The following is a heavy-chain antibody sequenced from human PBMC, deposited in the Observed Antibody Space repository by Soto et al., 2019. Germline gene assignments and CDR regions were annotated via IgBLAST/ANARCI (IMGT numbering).Heavy chain of an antibody. CDR1: GFTFSSYG. Sequence: GGSLRLSCAASGFTFSSYGMHWVRQAPGKGLEWVAVISYDGSNKYYADSVKGRFTISRDNSKNTLYLQMNSLRAEDTAVYYCAQGMILGYYGMDVWGQGXTVTVSS. D-gene: IGHD3-22*01. CDR2: ISYDGSNK. J-gene: IGHJ6*02. CDR3: AQGMILGYYGMDV. V-gene: IGHV3-30*18.